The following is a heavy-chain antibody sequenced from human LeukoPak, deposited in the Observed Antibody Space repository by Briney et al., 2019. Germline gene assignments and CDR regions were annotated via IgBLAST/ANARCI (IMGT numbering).Heavy chain of an antibody. V-gene: IGHV4-34*01. Sequence: PSETLSLTCAVYGGSFSGYYWSWIRQPPGKGLEWIGESNHSGSTNYNPSLKSRVTISVDTSKNQFSLKLTSVTAADTAVYYCASGPQTVLDAFDIWGQGTMVTVSS. CDR3: ASGPQTVLDAFDI. CDR2: SNHSGST. CDR1: GGSFSGYY. J-gene: IGHJ3*02. D-gene: IGHD1-14*01.